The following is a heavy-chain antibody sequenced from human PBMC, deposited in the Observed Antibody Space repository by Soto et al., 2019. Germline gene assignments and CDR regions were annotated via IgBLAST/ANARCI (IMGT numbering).Heavy chain of an antibody. CDR2: ISGSGGST. CDR3: AKVGDYDILTGYYSRSRGSDY. D-gene: IGHD3-9*01. V-gene: IGHV3-23*01. J-gene: IGHJ4*02. CDR1: GFTFSSYA. Sequence: PVGSLRLSCAASGFTFSSYAMSWVRQAPGKGLEWVSAISGSGGSTYYADSVKGRFTISRDNSKNTLYLQMNSLRAEDTAVYYCAKVGDYDILTGYYSRSRGSDYWGQGTLVTVSS.